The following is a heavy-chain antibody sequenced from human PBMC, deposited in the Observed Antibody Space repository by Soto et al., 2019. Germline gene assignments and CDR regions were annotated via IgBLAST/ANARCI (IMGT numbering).Heavy chain of an antibody. CDR2: IIPIFGTA. Sequence: SVKVSCKASGGTFSSYAISWVRQAPGQGLEWMGGIIPIFGTANYAQKFQGRVTITADESTSTAYMELSSLRSEDTAVYYCARAFYLSYGGSRFDYWGQGTLVTVSS. D-gene: IGHD4-17*01. J-gene: IGHJ4*02. CDR1: GGTFSSYA. V-gene: IGHV1-69*13. CDR3: ARAFYLSYGGSRFDY.